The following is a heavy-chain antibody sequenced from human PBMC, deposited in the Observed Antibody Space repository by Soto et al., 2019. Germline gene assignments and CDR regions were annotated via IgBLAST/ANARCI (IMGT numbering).Heavy chain of an antibody. CDR2: IYYSGST. V-gene: IGHV4-31*03. D-gene: IGHD2-2*01. CDR1: GGSISSGGYY. J-gene: IGHJ4*02. CDR3: AREGSTSCLDY. Sequence: PSETLSLTCTVSGGSISSGGYYWSWIRQHPGKGLEWIGYIYYSGSTYYNPSLKSRVTISVDTSKNQFSLKLSSVTAADTAVYYCAREGSTSCLDYWGQGTLVTAPQ.